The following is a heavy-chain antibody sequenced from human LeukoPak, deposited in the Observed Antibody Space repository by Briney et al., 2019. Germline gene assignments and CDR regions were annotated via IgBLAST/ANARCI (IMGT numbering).Heavy chain of an antibody. J-gene: IGHJ4*02. CDR1: GYTFTGYY. V-gene: IGHV1-2*06. CDR2: INPNSGGT. CDR3: ARDLTLLGNY. Sequence: GASVKVSCKASGYTFTGYYMHWVRQAPGQGLEWMGRINPNSGGTNYAQKFRGRVTTTRDTSISTAYMELSRLRSDDTAVYYCARDLTLLGNYWGQGTLVTVSS. D-gene: IGHD3-16*01.